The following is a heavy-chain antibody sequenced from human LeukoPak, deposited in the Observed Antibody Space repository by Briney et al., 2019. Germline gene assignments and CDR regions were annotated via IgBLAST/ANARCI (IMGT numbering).Heavy chain of an antibody. CDR3: ARESSQQQLVPPYYYYYYMDV. D-gene: IGHD6-13*01. CDR2: IYYSGST. V-gene: IGHV4-59*01. Sequence: SETLSLTCTVSGGSISSYYWSWIRQPPGKGLEWIGYIYYSGSTNYNPSLKSRVTISVDTSKNQFSLNLGSVTAADTAVYYCARESSQQQLVPPYYYYYYMDVWGKGTTVTVSS. CDR1: GGSISSYY. J-gene: IGHJ6*03.